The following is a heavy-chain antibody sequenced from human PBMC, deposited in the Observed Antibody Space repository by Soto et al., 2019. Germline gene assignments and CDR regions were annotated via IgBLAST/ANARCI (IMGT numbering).Heavy chain of an antibody. V-gene: IGHV3-33*01. CDR1: GFTFSSYG. Sequence: GGSLRLSCAASGFTFSSYGMHWVHQAPGKGLEWVAVIWYDGSNKYYADSVKGRFTISRDNSKNTLYLQMNSLRAEDTAVYYCARDQGIAVAGHYGMDVWGQGTTVTVSS. CDR3: ARDQGIAVAGHYGMDV. D-gene: IGHD6-19*01. CDR2: IWYDGSNK. J-gene: IGHJ6*02.